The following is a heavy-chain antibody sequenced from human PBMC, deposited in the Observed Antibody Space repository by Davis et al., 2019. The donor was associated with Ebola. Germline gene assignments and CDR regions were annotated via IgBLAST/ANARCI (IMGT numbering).Heavy chain of an antibody. Sequence: PGGSLRLSCKGSGYSFTSYWIGWVRQMPGKGLEWMGIIYPGDSDTRYSPSFQGQVTISADKSISTAYLQWSSLKASDTAMYYCARGTTILSYYFDYWGQGTLVTVSS. J-gene: IGHJ4*02. D-gene: IGHD3-9*01. CDR2: IYPGDSDT. CDR1: GYSFTSYW. CDR3: ARGTTILSYYFDY. V-gene: IGHV5-51*01.